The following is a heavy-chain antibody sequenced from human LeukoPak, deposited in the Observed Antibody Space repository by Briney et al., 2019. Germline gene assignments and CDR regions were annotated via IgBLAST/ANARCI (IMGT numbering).Heavy chain of an antibody. Sequence: GGSLRLSCAASGFTFDDYAMHWVRHAPGKGLEWVSGISWNSGSIGYADSVKGRFTISRDNAKNSLYLQMNSLRAEDTALYYCAKVRSGGYGDYVGLTFDYWGQGTLVTVSS. CDR1: GFTFDDYA. CDR3: AKVRSGGYGDYVGLTFDY. CDR2: ISWNSGSI. V-gene: IGHV3-9*01. J-gene: IGHJ4*02. D-gene: IGHD4-17*01.